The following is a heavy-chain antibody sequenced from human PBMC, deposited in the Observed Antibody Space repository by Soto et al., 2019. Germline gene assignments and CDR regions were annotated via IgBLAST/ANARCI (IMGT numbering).Heavy chain of an antibody. D-gene: IGHD2-21*02. CDR1: GCTFSDYA. CDR2: ISGDGINK. CDR3: ARRLTPSVTAMGY. J-gene: IGHJ4*02. Sequence: QVQLVESGGGVVQPGRSLRLSCSASGCTFSDYAINWVRQAPGKGLEWVASISGDGINKYIADSVKGRFIISRDNSKNTVLLQMSSLGPEDTAVYYCARRLTPSVTAMGYWGQGTMVTVSS. V-gene: IGHV3-30-3*01.